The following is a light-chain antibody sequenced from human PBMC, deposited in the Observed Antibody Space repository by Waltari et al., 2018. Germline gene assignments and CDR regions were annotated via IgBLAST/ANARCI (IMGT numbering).Light chain of an antibody. CDR2: GAS. CDR1: QSVSSNY. CDR3: QQYGFSPEYT. J-gene: IGKJ2*01. V-gene: IGKV3-20*01. Sequence: EIVLTQSPGTLSLSPGERATLSCRASQSVSSNYLAWYQQKPGQAPRLHISGASSRATGVPDRFNGSVSGTDFTLTISRLEPEDFAMYYCQQYGFSPEYTFGQGTKLEIK.